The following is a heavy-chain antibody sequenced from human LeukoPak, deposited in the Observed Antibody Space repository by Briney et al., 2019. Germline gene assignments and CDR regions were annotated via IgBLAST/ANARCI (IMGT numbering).Heavy chain of an antibody. D-gene: IGHD3-22*01. Sequence: GASVKVSCKASGYTFTSYYMHWVRQAPGQGLEWMGIINPSGGSTSYAQKFQGRVTMTRDMSTSTVYMELSSLRSEDTAVYYCARSYYYDSSGYSHDYWGQGSLVTVSS. CDR2: INPSGGST. V-gene: IGHV1-46*01. J-gene: IGHJ4*02. CDR3: ARSYYYDSSGYSHDY. CDR1: GYTFTSYY.